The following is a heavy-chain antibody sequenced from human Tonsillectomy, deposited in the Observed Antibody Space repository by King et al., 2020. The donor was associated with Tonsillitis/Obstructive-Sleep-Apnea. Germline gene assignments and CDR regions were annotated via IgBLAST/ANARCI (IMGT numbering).Heavy chain of an antibody. V-gene: IGHV4-4*02. CDR3: ARAPGVVVLAGTRPEDYYYDY. Sequence: VQLQESGPGLVKPSGTLSLTCAVSGGSISSNYWWSWVRQPPGKGLEWIGEIYHSGSTNYNPSLKSRVTISVDKSKKQFSLKLRSVTAADTAVYYCARAPGVVVLAGTRPEDYYYDYWGQGTLVTVSS. J-gene: IGHJ4*02. CDR2: IYHSGST. D-gene: IGHD2-2*01. CDR1: GGSISSNYW.